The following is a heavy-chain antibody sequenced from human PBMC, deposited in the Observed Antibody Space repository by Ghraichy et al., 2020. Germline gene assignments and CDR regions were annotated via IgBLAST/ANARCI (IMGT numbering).Heavy chain of an antibody. V-gene: IGHV7-4-1*02. CDR3: ARGSSGWSHCDY. Sequence: ASVKVSCKTSGYTFSDYEMNWVRQAPGQGLEWLGWISTKSGNPTYAQDFRGRFVFSLDTSVSTAYLQISSLKGEDTALYYCARGSSGWSHCDYWGQGTLVTVSS. J-gene: IGHJ4*02. D-gene: IGHD6-13*01. CDR2: ISTKSGNP. CDR1: GYTFSDYE.